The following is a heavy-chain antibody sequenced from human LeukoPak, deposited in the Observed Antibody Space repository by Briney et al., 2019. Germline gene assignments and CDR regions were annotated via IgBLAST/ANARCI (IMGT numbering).Heavy chain of an antibody. Sequence: GGSLRLSCAASGFTFNTYEMNWVRQAPGKGLEWVSYISSSGSTIYYADYVKGRFTISRDNAKNSLYLQMNSLRAEDTAVYYCARGGWNYVFDYWGQGTLVTVSS. D-gene: IGHD1-7*01. CDR1: GFTFNTYE. CDR3: ARGGWNYVFDY. CDR2: ISSSGSTI. V-gene: IGHV3-48*03. J-gene: IGHJ4*02.